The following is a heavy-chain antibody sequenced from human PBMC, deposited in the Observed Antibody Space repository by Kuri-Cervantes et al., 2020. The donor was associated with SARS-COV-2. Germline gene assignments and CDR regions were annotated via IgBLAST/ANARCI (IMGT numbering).Heavy chain of an antibody. Sequence: GESLKISCAASGFTFRRYAMHWVRQAPGKGLEWVAFISNDGTNKDYLASGKCRFTISRDNSQNTLYLQVKSLKSEDTAIYYCAKDRFGVHDFWGQGTLVTVSS. CDR1: GFTFRRYA. J-gene: IGHJ4*02. D-gene: IGHD2-8*01. CDR2: ISNDGTNK. CDR3: AKDRFGVHDF. V-gene: IGHV3-30*18.